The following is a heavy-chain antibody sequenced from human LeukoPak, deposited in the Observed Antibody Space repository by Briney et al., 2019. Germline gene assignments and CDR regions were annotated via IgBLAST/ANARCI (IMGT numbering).Heavy chain of an antibody. CDR1: GFSFSSYW. V-gene: IGHV3-74*01. CDR3: ARGTALQGY. Sequence: GGSLRLSCAASGFSFSSYWMHWVRRPPGKGLVWVSHINPDARTTTYADSVKGRFTISRDNAQNTLYLQMNSLRAEDTAVYYCARGTALQGYWGQGTLVTVSS. D-gene: IGHD2-2*02. CDR2: INPDARTT. J-gene: IGHJ4*02.